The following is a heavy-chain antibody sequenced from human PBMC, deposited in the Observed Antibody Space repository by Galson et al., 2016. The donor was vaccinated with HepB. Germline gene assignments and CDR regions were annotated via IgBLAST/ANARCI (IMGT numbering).Heavy chain of an antibody. Sequence: SDFWGWVRQPPGKGLEWIGSIYYSGRTYYNPSLKSRVTISVDTSKKQFSLKVSSVTAGDTAVYYCAIASPAFDFWGQGTLVTVSA. CDR2: IYYSGRT. CDR3: AIASPAFDF. V-gene: IGHV4-39*01. J-gene: IGHJ4*02. CDR1: SDF. D-gene: IGHD6-13*01.